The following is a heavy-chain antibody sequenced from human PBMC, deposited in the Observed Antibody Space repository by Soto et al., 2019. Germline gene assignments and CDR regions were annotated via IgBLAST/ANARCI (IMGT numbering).Heavy chain of an antibody. D-gene: IGHD4-17*01. CDR2: ISYDGSNK. Sequence: GGSLRLSCAASGFTFSSYGMHWVRQAPGKGLEWVAVISYDGSNKYYADSVKGRFTISRDNSKNTLYLQMNSLRAEDTAVYYCAKDAYGGKYNWFDPWGQGTLVTVSS. CDR3: AKDAYGGKYNWFDP. CDR1: GFTFSSYG. V-gene: IGHV3-30*18. J-gene: IGHJ5*02.